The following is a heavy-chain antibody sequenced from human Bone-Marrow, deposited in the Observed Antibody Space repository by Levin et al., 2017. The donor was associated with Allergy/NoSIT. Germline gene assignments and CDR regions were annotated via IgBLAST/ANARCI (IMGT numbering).Heavy chain of an antibody. J-gene: IGHJ5*01. V-gene: IGHV4-31*03. CDR2: SYYSGTA. CDR1: GDSVISGHYY. CDR3: ARVRNAGGRGWFDS. D-gene: IGHD2-8*02. Sequence: SQTLSLPCTVSGDSVISGHYYWSWIRQSPGKGLEWIGHSYYSGTAYYNPSLKSRLTISVDTSQNQFSLKLNSVTAADTAVYYCARVRNAGGRGWFDSWGQGTLVTVSS.